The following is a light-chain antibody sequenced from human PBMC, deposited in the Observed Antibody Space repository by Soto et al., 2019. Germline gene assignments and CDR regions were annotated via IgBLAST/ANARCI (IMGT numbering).Light chain of an antibody. CDR2: KAS. CDR1: QSISVW. V-gene: IGKV1-5*03. CDR3: QQYHNWPIT. J-gene: IGKJ5*01. Sequence: DIQMTQSPSTLSASVGDRVTITSRASQSISVWLAWYQQKAGKAPNLLIYKASRLDSGVPSRFSGSGSGTEFTLTISSLQSEDFAVYYCQQYHNWPITFGQGTRLEIK.